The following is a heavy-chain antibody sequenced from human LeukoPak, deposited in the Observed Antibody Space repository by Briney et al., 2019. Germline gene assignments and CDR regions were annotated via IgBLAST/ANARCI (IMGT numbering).Heavy chain of an antibody. D-gene: IGHD3-10*01. V-gene: IGHV3-23*01. CDR3: ARDGSGTLLYYFDY. CDR2: ISGSGGST. Sequence: PGGSLRLSCAASGFTFSSYAMGWVRQAPGKGLEWVSAISGSGGSTYYADSVKGRFTISRDNAKNSLYLQMNSLRAEDTAVYYCARDGSGTLLYYFDYWGQGTLVTVSS. CDR1: GFTFSSYA. J-gene: IGHJ4*02.